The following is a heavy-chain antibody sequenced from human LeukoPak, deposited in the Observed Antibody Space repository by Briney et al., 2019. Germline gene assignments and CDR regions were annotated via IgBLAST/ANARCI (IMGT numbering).Heavy chain of an antibody. J-gene: IGHJ4*02. D-gene: IGHD3-9*01. CDR3: ARAHRPYYDILTGRSTSIDY. CDR2: ISYDGSNK. V-gene: IGHV3-30*04. CDR1: GFTFSSYA. Sequence: GGSLRLSCAASGFTFSSYAMHWVRQAPGKGLKWLAVISYDGSNKYYADSVKGRFTISRDNSKNTLYLQMNSLRAEDTAVYYCARAHRPYYDILTGRSTSIDYWGQGTLVTVSS.